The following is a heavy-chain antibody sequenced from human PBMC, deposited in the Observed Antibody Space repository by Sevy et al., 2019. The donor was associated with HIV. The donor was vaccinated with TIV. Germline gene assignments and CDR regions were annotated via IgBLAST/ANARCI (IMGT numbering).Heavy chain of an antibody. CDR2: IYYNGHI. V-gene: IGHV4-59*08. CDR1: GGSITSLY. CDR3: AGENAWGRGYS. J-gene: IGHJ4*02. Sequence: SETLSLTCTVSGGSITSLYWNWIRQPPGKGLDWIANIYYNGHINYNPSLKSRVTLSLATSKNQFSLRLSSVTAADTAMYYCAGENAWGRGYSWGQGTLVTVSS. D-gene: IGHD1-26*01.